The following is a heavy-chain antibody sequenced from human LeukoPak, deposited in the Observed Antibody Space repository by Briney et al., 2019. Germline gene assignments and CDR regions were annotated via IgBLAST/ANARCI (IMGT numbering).Heavy chain of an antibody. CDR3: ARESRRSYCNEY. CDR2: IFSSGST. Sequence: SETLSLTCAVSGGSISSYYWSWIRQPAGRGLGWGGRIFSSGSTNYNPSLKSRVTMSVDTSKNQFSLKLCSVTAADTAEYFCARESRRSYCNEYWGQGTLVTVSS. V-gene: IGHV4-4*07. D-gene: IGHD2-2*01. CDR1: GGSISSYY. J-gene: IGHJ4*02.